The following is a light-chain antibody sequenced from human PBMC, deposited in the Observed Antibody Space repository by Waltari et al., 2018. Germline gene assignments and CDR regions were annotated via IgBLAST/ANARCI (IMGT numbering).Light chain of an antibody. CDR3: QQYNNWPPWT. Sequence: EIVMTQSPATLSVSPGERATLSCRASQRVRNNLVWYQQKPGQAPRLLIYGASTRVTGIPARVSGSGSGTEFTLTISSLQSEDFAVYYCQQYNNWPPWTFGQGTKVEIK. CDR1: QRVRNN. V-gene: IGKV3-15*01. J-gene: IGKJ1*01. CDR2: GAS.